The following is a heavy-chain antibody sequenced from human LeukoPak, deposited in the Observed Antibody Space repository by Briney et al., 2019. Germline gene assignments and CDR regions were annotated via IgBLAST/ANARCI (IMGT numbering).Heavy chain of an antibody. CDR1: GFTFSSHW. CDR3: ARLKIQWPPIYFDQ. CDR2: INQDGSGK. D-gene: IGHD5-24*01. J-gene: IGHJ4*02. Sequence: GGSLRLSCAASGFTFSSHWMTWVRQALGKGLEWVANINQDGSGKYYVDSVKGRLTIARDNAKNSLSLQMNSLRAEDTAVYYCARLKIQWPPIYFDQWGQGTLVTVSS. V-gene: IGHV3-7*01.